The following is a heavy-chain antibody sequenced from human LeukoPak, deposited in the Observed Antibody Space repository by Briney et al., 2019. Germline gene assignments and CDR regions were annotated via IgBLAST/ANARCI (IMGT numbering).Heavy chain of an antibody. Sequence: SETLSLTCTVSGGSISSYYWSWIRQPPGKGLEWIGYIYYSGSTNYNPSLKSRVTISVDTSKNQFSLKLSSVTAADTAVYYCARGRIAPSLSGNNHNWFDPWGQGTLATVSS. CDR2: IYYSGST. D-gene: IGHD1/OR15-1a*01. J-gene: IGHJ5*02. CDR3: ARGRIAPSLSGNNHNWFDP. CDR1: GGSISSYY. V-gene: IGHV4-59*01.